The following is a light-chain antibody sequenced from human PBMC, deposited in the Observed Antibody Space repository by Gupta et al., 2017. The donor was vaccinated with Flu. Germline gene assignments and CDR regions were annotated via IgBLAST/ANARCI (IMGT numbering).Light chain of an antibody. CDR3: QQLNSYLYS. V-gene: IGKV1-9*01. Sequence: DIRLSQSPSFLSDSVGDRVTITCWASQGISSYLAWYQQKPGKAPKLLIYAASTLQSGVTSRFSGSGSGTEFTLTISSLQPEDFATYYCQQLNSYLYSFGQGTKLEIK. CDR1: QGISSY. CDR2: AAS. J-gene: IGKJ2*03.